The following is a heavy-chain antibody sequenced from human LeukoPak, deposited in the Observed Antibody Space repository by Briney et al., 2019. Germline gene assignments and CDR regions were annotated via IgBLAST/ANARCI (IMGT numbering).Heavy chain of an antibody. D-gene: IGHD3-10*01. CDR1: GGSFSGYY. J-gene: IGHJ4*02. Sequence: PSETLSLTCAVYGGSFSGYYCSWIRQPPGKGLEWIGEINHSGSTNYNPSLKSRVTISVDTSKNQFSLKLSSVTAADTAVYYCARGRLYYGSGSYYDYWGQGTLVTVSS. V-gene: IGHV4-34*01. CDR2: INHSGST. CDR3: ARGRLYYGSGSYYDY.